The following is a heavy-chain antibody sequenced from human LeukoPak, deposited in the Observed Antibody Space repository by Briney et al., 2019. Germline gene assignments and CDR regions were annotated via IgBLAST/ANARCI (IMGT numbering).Heavy chain of an antibody. V-gene: IGHV4-59*08. CDR2: IYYSGST. D-gene: IGHD3-10*01. CDR1: GGSMSHYY. J-gene: IGHJ3*02. CDR3: ARHEGITVNPFDI. Sequence: SETLFLTCTVSGGSMSHYYWGWIRQPPGKGLEWIGYIYYSGSTNYNPSLKSRLTISVDTSKNQFSLGLTSMTAADTAVYYCARHEGITVNPFDIWGQGTIVTVSS.